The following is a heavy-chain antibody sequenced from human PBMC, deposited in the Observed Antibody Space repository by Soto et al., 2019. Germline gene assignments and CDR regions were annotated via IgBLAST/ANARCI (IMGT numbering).Heavy chain of an antibody. Sequence: LRLSCVASGFTFSSYAMNWVRQAPGQGLEWVSSILGSSAYIHYADSVKGRFTVSRDNDKSSLFLQMDGRRAEDTAVYYCVRAFQDYLWGTYPSHCWGQGILVTVSS. CDR1: GFTFSSYA. D-gene: IGHD3-16*02. CDR2: ILGSSAYI. V-gene: IGHV3-21*01. J-gene: IGHJ4*02. CDR3: VRAFQDYLWGTYPSHC.